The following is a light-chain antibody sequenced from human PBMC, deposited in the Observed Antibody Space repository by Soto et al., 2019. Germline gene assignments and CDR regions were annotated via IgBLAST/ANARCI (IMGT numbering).Light chain of an antibody. CDR2: AAS. J-gene: IGKJ2*01. V-gene: IGKV1-39*01. Sequence: DIPMTQSPSSLSASVGDRVTITCRASQTISRFLSWYQKKPGKAPKLLIYAASTLQPGVPSRFSGSGSGTDFTLTIRSLQPEDVATYYCQQSYSGLYTFGQGTQLEIK. CDR1: QTISRF. CDR3: QQSYSGLYT.